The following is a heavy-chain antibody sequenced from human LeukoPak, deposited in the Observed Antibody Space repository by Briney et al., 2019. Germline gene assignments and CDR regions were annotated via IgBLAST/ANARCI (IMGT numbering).Heavy chain of an antibody. CDR1: GGSISSGDYY. D-gene: IGHD2-2*01. CDR2: IYYSGST. Sequence: SETLSLTCTVSGGSISSGDYYWSWIRQPPGKGLEWIGYIYYSGSTYYNPSLKSRVTISVDTSKNQFPLKLSSVTAADTAVYYCARALEDIVVVPAGEEVAFDIWGQGTMVTVSS. J-gene: IGHJ3*02. V-gene: IGHV4-30-4*01. CDR3: ARALEDIVVVPAGEEVAFDI.